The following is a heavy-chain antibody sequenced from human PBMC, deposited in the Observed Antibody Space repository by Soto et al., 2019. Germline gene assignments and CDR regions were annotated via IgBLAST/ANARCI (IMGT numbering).Heavy chain of an antibody. V-gene: IGHV3-23*01. Sequence: EVQLLESGGGLVQPGGSLRLSCAASGFTFSSYAMSWVRQAPGKGLEWVSAISGSGGSTYYAESVKGRFTISSDKSKKTPYQQMNSLRDEDTAVYYCAKDLCGAVVTAIKYYFDYWGQGTLVTVSS. J-gene: IGHJ4*02. D-gene: IGHD2-21*02. CDR3: AKDLCGAVVTAIKYYFDY. CDR2: ISGSGGST. CDR1: GFTFSSYA.